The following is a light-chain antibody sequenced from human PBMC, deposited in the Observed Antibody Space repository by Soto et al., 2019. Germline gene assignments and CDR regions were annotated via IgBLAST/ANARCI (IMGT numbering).Light chain of an antibody. Sequence: DIQMTQSPSSLSASVGDRVTITCRASQSISTYLNWYQHKPGKAPKVLIYAVSSLQSGVPSRFSGSGFGTDFTLTISSLQPEDFATYYCQQANSFPLTFGGGTKVDIK. CDR3: QQANSFPLT. J-gene: IGKJ4*01. V-gene: IGKV1-39*01. CDR1: QSISTY. CDR2: AVS.